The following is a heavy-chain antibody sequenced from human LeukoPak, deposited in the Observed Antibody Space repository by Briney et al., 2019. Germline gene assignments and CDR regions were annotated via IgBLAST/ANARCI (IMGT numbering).Heavy chain of an antibody. CDR1: GGSISSSSYY. CDR2: IYYSGST. V-gene: IGHV4-39*01. J-gene: IGHJ4*02. D-gene: IGHD2-15*01. CDR3: ARHDPNLIYCSGGSCYIDY. Sequence: PSETLSLTCTVSGGSISSSSYYWGWIRQPPGKGLEWIGSIYYSGSTYYNPSLKSRVTISVDTSKNQFSLKLSSVTAADTAVYYCARHDPNLIYCSGGSCYIDYWGQGTLVTVSS.